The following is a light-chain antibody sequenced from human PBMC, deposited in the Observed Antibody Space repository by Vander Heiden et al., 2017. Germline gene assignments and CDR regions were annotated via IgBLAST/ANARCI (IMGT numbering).Light chain of an antibody. J-gene: IGLJ2*01. CDR3: GTWDNSLRAEV. Sequence: HSVLTHPPSVSAAPGQRVTISCSGSSSNIGNNYVSWYQQLPGTAPKLLIFDNNKRPSGIPDRFSGSKSGTSATLGITGLQTGDEAGYYCGTWDNSLRAEVFGGGTELTVL. CDR1: SSNIGNNY. V-gene: IGLV1-51*01. CDR2: DNN.